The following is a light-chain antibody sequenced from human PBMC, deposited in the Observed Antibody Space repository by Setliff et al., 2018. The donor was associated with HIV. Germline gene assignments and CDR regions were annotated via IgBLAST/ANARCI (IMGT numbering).Light chain of an antibody. V-gene: IGLV2-14*03. CDR2: DVS. CDR1: SSDIGGYNY. J-gene: IGLJ1*01. CDR3: SSYTGSGTYV. Sequence: QSALTQPASVSGSPGQSITIACTGTSSDIGGYNYVSWYRQHPGKAPKLMIYDVSNRPSGVSIRFSASKSGSTASLTISGLQPEDEADYYCSSYTGSGTYVVGTGTKVTV.